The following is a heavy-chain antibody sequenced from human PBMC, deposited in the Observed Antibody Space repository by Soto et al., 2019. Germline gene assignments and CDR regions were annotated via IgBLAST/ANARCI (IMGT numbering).Heavy chain of an antibody. V-gene: IGHV1-46*01. CDR1: GYTFTSYY. Sequence: QVQLVQSGAEVKKPGASVKVSCKASGYTFTSYYMHWVRQAPGQGLEWMGIINPCGGSTSYAQKFQGRVTMTRDTSTSTVYMELSSLRSEDTAVYYCARTDVYSGYLNWFDPWGQGTLVTVSS. D-gene: IGHD5-12*01. CDR2: INPCGGST. J-gene: IGHJ5*02. CDR3: ARTDVYSGYLNWFDP.